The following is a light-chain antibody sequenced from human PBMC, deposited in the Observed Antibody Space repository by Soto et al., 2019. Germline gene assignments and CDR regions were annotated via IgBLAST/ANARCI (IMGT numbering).Light chain of an antibody. V-gene: IGKV3-11*01. CDR2: DAS. CDR3: QQRSNWPPGIT. J-gene: IGKJ5*01. Sequence: EIVLTQSPATLSLSPGERATLSCRASQSVSSYLAWYQQKPGQAPRLLIYDASNRATGIPARFSGSGSGTDFTLTISSLEPEDFAVYYCQQRSNWPPGITLGQGTRLEF. CDR1: QSVSSY.